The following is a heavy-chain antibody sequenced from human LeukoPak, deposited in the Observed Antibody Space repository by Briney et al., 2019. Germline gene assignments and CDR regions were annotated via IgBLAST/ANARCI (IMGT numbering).Heavy chain of an antibody. J-gene: IGHJ4*02. CDR1: GGSTNTYC. Sequence: SETLSLTCTVSGGSTNTYCWSWIRQPAERGLEWIGRIYPSGSTYYNPSLKSRVTISIDKSKNQFSLRLTSVTAADTAVYYCARDRSGYSEYYFDYWGQRSLVTVSS. V-gene: IGHV4-4*07. CDR3: ARDRSGYSEYYFDY. CDR2: IYPSGST. D-gene: IGHD5-12*01.